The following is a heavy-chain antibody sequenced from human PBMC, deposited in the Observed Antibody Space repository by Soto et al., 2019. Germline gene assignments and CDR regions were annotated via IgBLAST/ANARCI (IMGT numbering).Heavy chain of an antibody. CDR2: ISYDGSNK. CDR1: GFTFSSYA. V-gene: IGHV3-30-3*01. CDR3: ARDKWEPYHIYYYYGMDV. D-gene: IGHD1-26*01. J-gene: IGHJ6*02. Sequence: QVQLVESGGGVVQPGRSLRLSCAASGFTFSSYAMHWVRQAPGKGLEWVAVISYDGSNKYYADSVKGRFTISRDNSNNKLYLQMNSLRAEDTAVYYCARDKWEPYHIYYYYGMDVWGQGTTVTVSS.